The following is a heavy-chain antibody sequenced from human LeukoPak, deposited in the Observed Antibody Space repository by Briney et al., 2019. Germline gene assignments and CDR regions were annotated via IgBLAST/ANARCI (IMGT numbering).Heavy chain of an antibody. D-gene: IGHD6-19*01. Sequence: GGSLRLSCVASGFTFSSYWMTWVRQAPGKGLEWLANIKEDGSIQYYLDSVRGRFTISRDNAKTSVYLQLNSLRPDDTAVYYCARDVWTGVAVSDYWGQGTLVTVSS. CDR2: IKEDGSIQ. J-gene: IGHJ4*02. CDR1: GFTFSSYW. CDR3: ARDVWTGVAVSDY. V-gene: IGHV3-7*01.